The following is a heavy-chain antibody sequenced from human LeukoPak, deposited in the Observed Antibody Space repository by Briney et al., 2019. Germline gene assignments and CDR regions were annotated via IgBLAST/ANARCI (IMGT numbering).Heavy chain of an antibody. CDR1: GGSISISTYY. CDR3: VRHYFESSGFYQPPGY. J-gene: IGHJ4*02. CDR2: IYYSGST. Sequence: PSETLSLTCTVSGGSISISTYYWGWVRQPPGKGLEWIGSIYYSGSTYYNPSLQSRVTISVDTSRNQFSLKLSSLTAADTAGYSCVRHYFESSGFYQPPGYWGQGTLVTVSS. V-gene: IGHV4-39*01. D-gene: IGHD3-22*01.